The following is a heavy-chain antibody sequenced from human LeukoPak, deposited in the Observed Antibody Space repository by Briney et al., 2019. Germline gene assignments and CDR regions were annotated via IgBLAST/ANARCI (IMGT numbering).Heavy chain of an antibody. CDR1: GYTFTSYG. V-gene: IGHV1-18*01. Sequence: GASVKVSCKASGYTFTSYGISWVRQAPGQGLEWMGWIGAYNGNTNYAQKLQGRVTTTTDTSTSTAYMELRSLRSDDTAVYYCARDAFGVTTVTADYWGQGTLVTVSS. J-gene: IGHJ4*02. CDR3: ARDAFGVTTVTADY. CDR2: IGAYNGNT. D-gene: IGHD4-17*01.